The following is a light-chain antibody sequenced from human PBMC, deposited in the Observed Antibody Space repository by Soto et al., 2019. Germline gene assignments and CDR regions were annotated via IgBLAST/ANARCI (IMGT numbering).Light chain of an antibody. CDR1: QSVSSSY. CDR3: QQYGSSPRT. Sequence: EVVLTQSPGTLSLSPRERATLSCRASQSVSSSYLAWYQQKPGQAPRLLIYGASGRATGIPDRFSGSGSGTDIAHPISRVEREDFAVDYCQQYGSSPRTFGEGTKVEI. CDR2: GAS. J-gene: IGKJ1*01. V-gene: IGKV3-20*01.